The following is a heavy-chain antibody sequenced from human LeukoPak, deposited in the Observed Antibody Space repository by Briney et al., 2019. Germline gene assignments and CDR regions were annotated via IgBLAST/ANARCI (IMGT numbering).Heavy chain of an antibody. CDR1: GFTFSSYA. V-gene: IGHV3-30-3*01. J-gene: IGHJ4*02. CDR3: ARVLPIVATIPGYFDY. D-gene: IGHD5-12*01. CDR2: ISYDGSNK. Sequence: PGRSLRLSCAASGFTFSSYAMHWVRQAPGKGLEWVAVISYDGSNKYYADSVKGRFTISRDNSKNTLYLQMNSLRAEDTAVYYCARVLPIVATIPGYFDYWGQGTLVTVSS.